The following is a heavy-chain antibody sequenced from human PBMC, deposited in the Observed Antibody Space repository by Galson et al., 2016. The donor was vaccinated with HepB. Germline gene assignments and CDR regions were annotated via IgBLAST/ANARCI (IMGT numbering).Heavy chain of an antibody. V-gene: IGHV3-30*18. CDR1: GFTFSRYG. CDR3: AKEWELLWGYFDY. D-gene: IGHD1-26*01. J-gene: IGHJ4*02. Sequence: SLRLSCAASGFTFSRYGMHWVRQAPGKGLEWVAVISYDGSNKYYGDSVRGRFTISRDNSKNTLYLQMNSLRAEDTAVYYCAKEWELLWGYFDYWGQGTLVTVSS. CDR2: ISYDGSNK.